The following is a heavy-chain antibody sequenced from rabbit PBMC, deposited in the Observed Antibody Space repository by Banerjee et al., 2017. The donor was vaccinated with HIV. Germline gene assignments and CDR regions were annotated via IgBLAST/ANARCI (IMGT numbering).Heavy chain of an antibody. Sequence: QEQLKETGGGLVQPGGSLTLTCTASGFSFSSGYDMCWVRQAPGKGPEWIACIYNGGGTDNTWYANWAKGRLTISKTSSTTVTLQMTSLTAADTATYFCAREVHSGWGHYNLWGPGTLVTVS. V-gene: IGHV1S45*01. CDR2: IYNGGGTDNT. D-gene: IGHD4-1*01. CDR3: AREVHSGWGHYNL. J-gene: IGHJ4*01. CDR1: GFSFSSGYD.